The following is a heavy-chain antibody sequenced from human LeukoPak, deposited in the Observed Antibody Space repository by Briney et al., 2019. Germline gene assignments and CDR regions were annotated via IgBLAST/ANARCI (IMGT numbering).Heavy chain of an antibody. J-gene: IGHJ5*02. D-gene: IGHD1-26*01. CDR1: GFTFSDYY. Sequence: PGGSLRLSCAASGFTFSDYYMSWIRQAPGKGLEWISYISNSGTIIEYVDSVKGRFTISRDNGRNSLYLEMNSLRVEDTAVYYCAGDGSGSFTTDWFDTWGQGTLVTVSS. V-gene: IGHV3-11*01. CDR3: AGDGSGSFTTDWFDT. CDR2: ISNSGTII.